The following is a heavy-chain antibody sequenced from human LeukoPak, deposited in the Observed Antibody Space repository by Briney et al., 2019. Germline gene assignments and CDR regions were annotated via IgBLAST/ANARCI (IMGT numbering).Heavy chain of an antibody. Sequence: GGSLRLSCAASGFTFSSYSMNWVRQAPGKGLEWASSISSSSSYIYYADSVKGRFTISRDNAKNSLYLQMNSLRAEDTAVYYCARDEAAAVGNCCWSDPWGQGTLVTVSS. V-gene: IGHV3-21*01. J-gene: IGHJ5*02. CDR2: ISSSSSYI. CDR1: GFTFSSYS. D-gene: IGHD6-13*01. CDR3: ARDEAAAVGNCCWSDP.